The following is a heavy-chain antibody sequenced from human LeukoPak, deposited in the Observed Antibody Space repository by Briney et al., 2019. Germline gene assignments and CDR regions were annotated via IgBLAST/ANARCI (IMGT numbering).Heavy chain of an antibody. Sequence: PGRSLRLSCAASGFTFSSYAMHWVRQAPGKGLEWVADISYDGSNKYYADSVKGRLTISRDNSNSTLYLQMNSLRAEDTATYYCARSPYYDILAGFYYYFDYWGQGTLVTVSS. CDR3: ARSPYYDILAGFYYYFDY. V-gene: IGHV3-30-3*01. CDR2: ISYDGSNK. D-gene: IGHD3-9*01. J-gene: IGHJ4*02. CDR1: GFTFSSYA.